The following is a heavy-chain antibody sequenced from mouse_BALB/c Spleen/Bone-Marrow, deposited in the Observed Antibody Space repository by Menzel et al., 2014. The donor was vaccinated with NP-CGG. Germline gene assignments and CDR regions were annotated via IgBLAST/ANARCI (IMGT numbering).Heavy chain of an antibody. V-gene: IGHV2-9*02. CDR1: GFSLTSYG. Sequence: QVQLQQSGPGLVAPSQSLSISCTVSGFSLTSYGVHWVRQPPGQGLEWLGAIWAGGSTNYNSALMSRLRINKDNSKSXVFLKMNSLQTDDTAMYYCAREGRGYYGSSGAAMDYWGQGTTVTVSS. CDR2: IWAGGST. J-gene: IGHJ4*01. CDR3: AREGRGYYGSSGAAMDY. D-gene: IGHD1-1*01.